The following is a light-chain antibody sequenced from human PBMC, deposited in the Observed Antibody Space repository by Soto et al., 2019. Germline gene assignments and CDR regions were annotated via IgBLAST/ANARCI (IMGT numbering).Light chain of an antibody. CDR3: QQRSNWPPIT. V-gene: IGKV3D-20*02. CDR2: GAS. CDR1: QSVPRSY. J-gene: IGKJ5*01. Sequence: VVLSQSPGTVSLSPGERATLSCRASQSVPRSYLAWYQQKPGQAPRLLIYGASSRATGIPDRFSGSGSGTDFTLTISRLEPEDFAVYYCQQRSNWPPITFGQGTRLEIK.